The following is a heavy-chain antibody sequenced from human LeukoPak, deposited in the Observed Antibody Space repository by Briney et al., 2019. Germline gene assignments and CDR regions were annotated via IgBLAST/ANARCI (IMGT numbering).Heavy chain of an antibody. Sequence: GESLKISCRGSGYSFTSYWIAWVRQMPGKGLEWMGVMYPGGSDIRYSPSFQGQVTISADKSIDTAYLQWGSLKASDSAMYYCASRTGSYYPFDSWGQGTLVTVSS. CDR2: MYPGGSDI. V-gene: IGHV5-51*01. J-gene: IGHJ4*02. CDR1: GYSFTSYW. CDR3: ASRTGSYYPFDS. D-gene: IGHD1-26*01.